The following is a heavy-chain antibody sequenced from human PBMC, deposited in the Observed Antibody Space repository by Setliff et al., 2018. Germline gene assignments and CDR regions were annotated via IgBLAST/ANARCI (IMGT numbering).Heavy chain of an antibody. CDR3: ARVRNDYPYYIDS. D-gene: IGHD4-17*01. V-gene: IGHV4-61*02. J-gene: IGHJ4*02. Sequence: KTSETLSLTCTVSGGSVSSSSYYWNWIRRPAGKGLEWIGRIYASGRTDYNPSLQSRVSISLDTSQSQFSLRLSSVTAADTALYFCARVRNDYPYYIDSWGQGTLVTVSS. CDR1: GGSVSSSSYY. CDR2: IYASGRT.